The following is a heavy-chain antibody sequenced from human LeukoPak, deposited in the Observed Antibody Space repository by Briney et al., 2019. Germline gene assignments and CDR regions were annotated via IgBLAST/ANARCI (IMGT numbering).Heavy chain of an antibody. V-gene: IGHV3-21*01. Sequence: GGSLRLSCAASGFTFSSYSMNWVRQAPGKGLEWVSSISSSSSYMYYADSVKGRFTISRDNAKNSLYLQMNSLRAEDTAVYYCARGSGYSEYDYWGQGTLVTVSS. D-gene: IGHD3-22*01. CDR1: GFTFSSYS. J-gene: IGHJ4*02. CDR2: ISSSSSYM. CDR3: ARGSGYSEYDY.